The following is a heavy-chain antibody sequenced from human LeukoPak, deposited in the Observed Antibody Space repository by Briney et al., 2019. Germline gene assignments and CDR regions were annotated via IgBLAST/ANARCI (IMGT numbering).Heavy chain of an antibody. D-gene: IGHD1-14*01. J-gene: IGHJ4*02. CDR1: GGSISSYY. Sequence: SETLSLTCTVSGGSISSYYWSWIRQPPGKGLEWIGYIYYSGSTNYNPSLKNRVTISVDTSKNQFSLKLSSVTAADTAVYYCASSDYNWNHIDYWGQGTLVTVSS. CDR3: ASSDYNWNHIDY. CDR2: IYYSGST. V-gene: IGHV4-59*08.